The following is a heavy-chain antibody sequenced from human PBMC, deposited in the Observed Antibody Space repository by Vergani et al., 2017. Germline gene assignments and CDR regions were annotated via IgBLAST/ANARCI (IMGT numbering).Heavy chain of an antibody. V-gene: IGHV5-51*01. J-gene: IGHJ6*03. CDR3: ARHAKRGCSSTSCYLDYYYYMDF. Sequence: EVQLVQSGAEVKKPGESLKISCKGSGYSFTSYWIGWVRQMPGKGLEWMGIIYPGDSDTRYSPSFQGQVTISADKSISPAYLQWSSLKASDTAMYYCARHAKRGCSSTSCYLDYYYYMDFWGKGTTVTVSS. D-gene: IGHD2-2*01. CDR1: GYSFTSYW. CDR2: IYPGDSDT.